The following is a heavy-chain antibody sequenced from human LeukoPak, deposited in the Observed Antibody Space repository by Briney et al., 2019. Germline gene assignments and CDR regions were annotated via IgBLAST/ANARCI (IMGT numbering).Heavy chain of an antibody. J-gene: IGHJ6*03. V-gene: IGHV4-34*01. CDR1: GGSFSGYY. CDR2: INHSGST. CDR3: ARGSVVVTAIPYYYYYMDV. Sequence: KPSETLSLTCAVYGGSFSGYYWSWIRQPPGKELEWIGEINHSGSTNYNPSLKSRVTISVDTSKNQFSLKLSSVTAADTAVYYCARGSVVVTAIPYYYYYMDVWGKGTTVTVSS. D-gene: IGHD2-21*02.